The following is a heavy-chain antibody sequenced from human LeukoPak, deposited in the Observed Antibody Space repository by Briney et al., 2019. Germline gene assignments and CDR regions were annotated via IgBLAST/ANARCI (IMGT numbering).Heavy chain of an antibody. CDR1: GFTFSEYD. V-gene: IGHV3-23*01. D-gene: IGHD2-2*01. Sequence: PGGSLRLSCAASGFTFSEYDINWVRQAPGKGLEWVSAITTIGTAYYADSVKGRFTIFRDNSKNTLYLQMHSLRVDDTAVYYCATGRGGSSSWYWFDPWGQGTLVTVSS. CDR2: ITTIGTA. J-gene: IGHJ5*02. CDR3: ATGRGGSSSWYWFDP.